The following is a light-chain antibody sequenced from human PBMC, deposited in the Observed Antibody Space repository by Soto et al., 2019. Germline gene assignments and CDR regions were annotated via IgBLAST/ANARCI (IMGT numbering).Light chain of an antibody. CDR3: SSYSRTTTL. V-gene: IGLV2-14*01. CDR1: SPDFGV. CDR2: EVS. J-gene: IGLJ2*01. Sequence: QSVLTQPASVSGSPGQSITISCSGISPDFGVSWYQHFPGKAPKLIIFEVSTRPSGVSTRFSGSKSGNMAFLTISGLQTEDEGLYHCSSYSRTTTLFGGGTKVTVL.